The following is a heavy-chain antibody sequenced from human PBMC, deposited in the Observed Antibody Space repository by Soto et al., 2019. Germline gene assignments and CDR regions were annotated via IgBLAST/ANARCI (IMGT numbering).Heavy chain of an antibody. D-gene: IGHD5-12*01. J-gene: IGHJ4*01. CDR3: ARWDGYADL. CDR2: ISVSGDKT. Sequence: EVQLLESGGGLVQPGGSLRLSCAVSGFSIDTYSFAWVRQTPAKGLQWVSGISVSGDKTFYIDSVQGRFTISRDISKNTLSPQMHNLRVEDSAIYFCARWDGYADLWGHGTLVTVSS. CDR1: GFSIDTYS. V-gene: IGHV3-23*01.